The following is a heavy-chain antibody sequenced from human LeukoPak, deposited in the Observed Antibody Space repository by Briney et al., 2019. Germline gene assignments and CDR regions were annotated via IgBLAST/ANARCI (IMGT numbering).Heavy chain of an antibody. D-gene: IGHD2-2*01. CDR2: ISSNRGST. V-gene: IGHV3-64D*06. J-gene: IGHJ4*02. CDR3: VKGYCSSTSCLIDY. CDR1: GFTFSSYA. Sequence: TGGSLRLSCSASGFTFSSYAMHWVRQAPGKGLEYVSAISSNRGSTYYADSVKGRFTISRDNSKNTLYLQMSSLRAEDTAVYYCVKGYCSSTSCLIDYWGQGTLVTVSS.